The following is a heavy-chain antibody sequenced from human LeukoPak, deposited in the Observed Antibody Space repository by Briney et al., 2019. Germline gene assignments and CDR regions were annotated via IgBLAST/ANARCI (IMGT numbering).Heavy chain of an antibody. CDR3: ARERGGSKLSGLYGRDYYYMDV. V-gene: IGHV4-59*01. CDR2: IYYSGST. D-gene: IGHD3-16*01. Sequence: PSETLSLTCTVSGGSISSYYWSWIRQPPGKGLEWIGYIYYSGSTNYNPSLTSRVTISVATSKNQFSLKLSSVTAADTAVYFCARERGGSKLSGLYGRDYYYMDVWGKGTTVTVSS. CDR1: GGSISSYY. J-gene: IGHJ6*03.